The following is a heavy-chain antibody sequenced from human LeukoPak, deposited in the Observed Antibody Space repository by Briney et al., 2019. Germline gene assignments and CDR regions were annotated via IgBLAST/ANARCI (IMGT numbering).Heavy chain of an antibody. CDR3: ARDRDGTGNYPLDY. J-gene: IGHJ4*02. CDR1: GFTFRSFA. V-gene: IGHV3-23*01. CDR2: ISGSGGDT. Sequence: GGSLRLSCAASGFTFRSFAIYWVRQAPGKGLEWVSGISGSGGDTYFADSVKGRFTISRDNSKNTLYLQMNSLRADDTAVYYCARDRDGTGNYPLDYWGQGTLVIVSS. D-gene: IGHD3-10*01.